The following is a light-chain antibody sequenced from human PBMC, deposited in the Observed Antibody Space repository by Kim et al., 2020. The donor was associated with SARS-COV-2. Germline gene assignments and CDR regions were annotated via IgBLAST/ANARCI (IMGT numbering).Light chain of an antibody. Sequence: ASVEDGVTITCRASQSISSYLNWYQQKPGKAPKLLISAASSLQSGVPSRFSGSGSGTDFTLTISSLQPEDFATYYCQQSYSTPRTFGQGTKVDIK. CDR1: QSISSY. J-gene: IGKJ1*01. V-gene: IGKV1-39*01. CDR2: AAS. CDR3: QQSYSTPRT.